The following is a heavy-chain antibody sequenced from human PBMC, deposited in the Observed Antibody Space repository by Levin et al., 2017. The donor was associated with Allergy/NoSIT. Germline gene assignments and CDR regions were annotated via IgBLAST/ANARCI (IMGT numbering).Heavy chain of an antibody. D-gene: IGHD3-10*01. CDR2: ISAYNGNT. Sequence: GESLKISCKASGYTFTSYGISWVRQAPGQGLEWMGWISAYNGNTNYAQKLQGRVTMTTDTSTSTAYMELRSLRSDDTAVYYCARGGPVLLWFGELSGNAFDIWGQGTMVTVSS. J-gene: IGHJ3*02. CDR3: ARGGPVLLWFGELSGNAFDI. V-gene: IGHV1-18*01. CDR1: GYTFTSYG.